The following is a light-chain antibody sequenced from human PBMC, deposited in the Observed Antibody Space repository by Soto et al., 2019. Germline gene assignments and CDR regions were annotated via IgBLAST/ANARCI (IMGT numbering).Light chain of an antibody. J-gene: IGKJ5*01. CDR1: QVISSY. CDR3: QQLNSYPIT. V-gene: IGKV1-9*01. Sequence: DIQLTQSPSFRSASVGERVTITCRASQVISSYLAWYQQKPGKAPNLLIYTASTLQSGVPSRFSGSESGTEFTLTISSLQPEDFATYYCQQLNSYPITFGQGTRLEI. CDR2: TAS.